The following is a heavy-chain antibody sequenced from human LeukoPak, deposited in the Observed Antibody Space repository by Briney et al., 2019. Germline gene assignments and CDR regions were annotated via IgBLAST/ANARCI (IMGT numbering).Heavy chain of an antibody. CDR2: ISHTGTT. Sequence: PSETLSLTCAVSGGSISSSNWWSWVRRPPGKGLEWIGEISHTGTTNYNPSLKSRVTISLDKSKIQFSLKLNSVTAADTAVYYCARGSSTGWYYFISWGQGTLVTVSS. D-gene: IGHD6-19*01. CDR1: GGSISSSNW. J-gene: IGHJ4*02. V-gene: IGHV4-4*02. CDR3: ARGSSTGWYYFIS.